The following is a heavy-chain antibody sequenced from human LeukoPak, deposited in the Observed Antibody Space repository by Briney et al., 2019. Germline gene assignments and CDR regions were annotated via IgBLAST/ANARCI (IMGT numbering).Heavy chain of an antibody. CDR1: GFTFSTYD. Sequence: GGSLRLSCAASGFTFSTYDMHWVRQVTGKDLEWVSAIGAAGDTYYPDSVKGRITISRENVKNSLYLQMNSLRVEDTAVYYCARGWNSFWYFDFWGRGTQVTVSS. V-gene: IGHV3-13*01. CDR2: IGAAGDT. J-gene: IGHJ2*01. CDR3: ARGWNSFWYFDF. D-gene: IGHD1-7*01.